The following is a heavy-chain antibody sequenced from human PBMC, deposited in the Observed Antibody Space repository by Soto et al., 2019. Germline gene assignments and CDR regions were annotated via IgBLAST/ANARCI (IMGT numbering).Heavy chain of an antibody. Sequence: SDTLSLTCTVSGGSISSSSYYWGWIRQPPGKGLEWIGSIYYSGNTYYNPSLKSRVTISVDTAKNQFSLKLSSVTAADTAVYYCGRQYYFGSGSYYTRGSALWGKATLVTVRS. D-gene: IGHD3-10*01. CDR3: GRQYYFGSGSYYTRGSAL. J-gene: IGHJ4*02. CDR2: IYYSGNT. V-gene: IGHV4-39*01. CDR1: GGSISSSSYY.